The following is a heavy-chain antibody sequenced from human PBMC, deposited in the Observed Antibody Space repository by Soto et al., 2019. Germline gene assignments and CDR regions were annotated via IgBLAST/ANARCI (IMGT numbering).Heavy chain of an antibody. J-gene: IGHJ3*02. Sequence: QVQLQQWGAGLLKPSETLSLTCAVYGGSFSGYYWSWIRQPPGKGLEWIGEINHSGSTNYNPSLKRRVTIAVDTSKNQFSLKLSSVTAADTAVYYCARGYYDFWSGYYIRHDAFDIWGQGTMVTVSS. CDR3: ARGYYDFWSGYYIRHDAFDI. CDR1: GGSFSGYY. D-gene: IGHD3-3*01. CDR2: INHSGST. V-gene: IGHV4-34*01.